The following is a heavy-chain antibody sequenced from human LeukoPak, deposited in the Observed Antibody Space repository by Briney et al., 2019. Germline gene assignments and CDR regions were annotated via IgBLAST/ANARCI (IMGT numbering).Heavy chain of an antibody. D-gene: IGHD1-26*01. V-gene: IGHV4-59*08. CDR1: GGSISSYY. CDR3: ARHEYYTVMEV. Sequence: PSETLSLTCTVSGGSISSYYWSWIRQPPGKGLEWIGYIYYSGSTNYNPSLKSRVTISVDTSKNQFSLKLSSVTAADTAVYYCARHEYYTVMEVWGKGTTVTVSS. J-gene: IGHJ6*04. CDR2: IYYSGST.